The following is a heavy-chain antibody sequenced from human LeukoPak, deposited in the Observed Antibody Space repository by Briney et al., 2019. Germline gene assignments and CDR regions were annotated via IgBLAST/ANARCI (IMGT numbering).Heavy chain of an antibody. Sequence: SGTLSLTCTVSGGSISSSSYYWGWIRQPPGKGLEWIGSIYYSGSTYYNPSLKSRVTISVDTSKNQFSLKLSSVTAADTAVYYCARIATAVAIWGQGTLVTVSS. V-gene: IGHV4-39*07. CDR2: IYYSGST. D-gene: IGHD6-19*01. CDR3: ARIATAVAI. CDR1: GGSISSSSYY. J-gene: IGHJ4*02.